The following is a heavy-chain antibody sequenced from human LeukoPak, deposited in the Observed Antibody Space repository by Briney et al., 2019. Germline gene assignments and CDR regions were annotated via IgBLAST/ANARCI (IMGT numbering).Heavy chain of an antibody. Sequence: SVKVSCKASGYTFTSYGISWVRQAPGQGLEWMGRIIPILGIANYAQKFQGRVTITADKSTSTAYMELSSLRSEDTAVYYCARARLGYCSSTSCSRYYYYYCGMDVWGQGTTVTVSS. J-gene: IGHJ6*02. CDR1: GYTFTSYG. CDR2: IIPILGIA. V-gene: IGHV1-69*04. CDR3: ARARLGYCSSTSCSRYYYYYCGMDV. D-gene: IGHD2-2*01.